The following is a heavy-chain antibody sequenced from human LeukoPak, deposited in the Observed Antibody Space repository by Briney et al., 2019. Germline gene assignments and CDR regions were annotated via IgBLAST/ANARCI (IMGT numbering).Heavy chain of an antibody. Sequence: SETLSLTCTVSGGSISSYYWSWIRQPPGKGLEWIGYIYYSGSTNYNPSLKSRVTISVDTSKNQFPLKLSSVTAADTAVYYCARSTSYWYFDLWGRGTLVTVSS. V-gene: IGHV4-59*08. CDR2: IYYSGST. D-gene: IGHD5/OR15-5a*01. CDR1: GGSISSYY. CDR3: ARSTSYWYFDL. J-gene: IGHJ2*01.